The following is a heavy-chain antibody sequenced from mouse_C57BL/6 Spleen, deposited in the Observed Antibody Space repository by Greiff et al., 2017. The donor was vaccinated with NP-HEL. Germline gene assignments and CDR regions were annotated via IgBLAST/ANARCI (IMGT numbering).Heavy chain of an antibody. V-gene: IGHV3-6*01. CDR1: GYSITSGYY. J-gene: IGHJ4*01. Sequence: VQLQQSGPGLVKPSQSLSLTCSVTGYSITSGYYWNWIRQFPGNKLEWMGYISYDGSNNYNPSLKNRISITRDTSKNQFFLKLNSVTTEDTATYYCARVGDVMDYWGQGTSVTVSS. CDR2: ISYDGSN. CDR3: ARVGDVMDY.